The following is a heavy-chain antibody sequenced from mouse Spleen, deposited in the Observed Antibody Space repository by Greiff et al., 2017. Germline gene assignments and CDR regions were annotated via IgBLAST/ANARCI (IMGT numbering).Heavy chain of an antibody. V-gene: IGHV1-61*01. CDR1: GYTFTSYW. CDR2: IYPSDSET. J-gene: IGHJ2*01. Sequence: VKLQQPGAELVRPGSSVKLSCKASGYTFTSYWMDWVKQRPGQGLEWIGNIYPSDSETHYNQKFKDKATLTVDKSSSTAYMQLSSLTSEDSAVYYCARGELGDYWGQGTTLTVSS. CDR3: ARGELGDY. D-gene: IGHD4-1*01.